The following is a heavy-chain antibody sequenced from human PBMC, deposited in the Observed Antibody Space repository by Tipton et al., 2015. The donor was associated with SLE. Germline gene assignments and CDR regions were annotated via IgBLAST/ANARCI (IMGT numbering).Heavy chain of an antibody. Sequence: VQLVQSGAEVKKPGASVKVSCKASGYTFTSYYMHWVRQAPGQGLEWMGIINPSGGSTSYAQKFQGRVTMTRDTSTSTVYMELSSLRSEDTAVYYCARHTTDGGDIVVVPAAMALGFDYWGQGTLVTVSS. V-gene: IGHV1-46*01. CDR3: ARHTTDGGDIVVVPAAMALGFDY. J-gene: IGHJ4*02. CDR1: GYTFTSYY. D-gene: IGHD2-2*01. CDR2: INPSGGST.